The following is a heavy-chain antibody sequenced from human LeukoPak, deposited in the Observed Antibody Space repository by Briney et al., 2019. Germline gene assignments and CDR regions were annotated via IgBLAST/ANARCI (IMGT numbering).Heavy chain of an antibody. D-gene: IGHD3-22*01. J-gene: IGHJ4*02. CDR1: GLTFNNYA. Sequence: GSLRLSCAVSGLTFNNYAMSWIRQAPGKGLEYISYSSGSGSTIYYADSVKGRFTISRDNAKNSLSLRMNSLRAEDTAVYFCARYYYDSSGYYYFDYWGQGTLVTVSS. V-gene: IGHV3-11*01. CDR3: ARYYYDSSGYYYFDY. CDR2: SSGSGSTI.